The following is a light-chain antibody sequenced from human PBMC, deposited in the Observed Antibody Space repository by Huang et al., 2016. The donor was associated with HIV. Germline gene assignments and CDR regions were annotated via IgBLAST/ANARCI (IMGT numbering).Light chain of an antibody. CDR2: AAS. V-gene: IGKV1-17*03. Sequence: DIQMTQSPSAMSASVGDKVTITCRASQAISNYVVWFQQKPGRAPKRLIYAASSLQIGVPSRCSGSGYGTKFTLTITSLQPEDFATYYCLQHHAYPRTFGPGTKVEVK. J-gene: IGKJ1*01. CDR1: QAISNY. CDR3: LQHHAYPRT.